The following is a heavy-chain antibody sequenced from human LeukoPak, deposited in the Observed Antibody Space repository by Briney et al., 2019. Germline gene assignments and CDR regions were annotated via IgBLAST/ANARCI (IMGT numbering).Heavy chain of an antibody. V-gene: IGHV4-4*07. Sequence: SETLSLTCTVSGASINNYYWGWIRQSAGKGLEWIGRIYTNGNSDYGPSLGGRITMSIDTSKSQFSLRLSSVTAADTAVYYCARLPSPITMVRGDGWFDPWGQGTLVTVSS. CDR1: GASINNYY. CDR2: IYTNGNS. D-gene: IGHD3-10*01. J-gene: IGHJ5*02. CDR3: ARLPSPITMVRGDGWFDP.